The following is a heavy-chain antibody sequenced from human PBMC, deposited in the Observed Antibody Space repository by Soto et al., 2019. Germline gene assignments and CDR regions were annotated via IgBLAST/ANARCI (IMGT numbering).Heavy chain of an antibody. Sequence: GGSLRLSCAASGFTFSSYGMHWVRQAPGKGLEWVAVIWYDGSNKYYADSVKGRFTISRDNSKNTLYLQMNSLRAEDTAVYYCARDPGVFINAGAVLYYFDSGGRGPLATV. CDR2: IWYDGSNK. CDR1: GFTFSSYG. D-gene: IGHD3-10*01. V-gene: IGHV3-33*01. CDR3: ARDPGVFINAGAVLYYFDS. J-gene: IGHJ4*02.